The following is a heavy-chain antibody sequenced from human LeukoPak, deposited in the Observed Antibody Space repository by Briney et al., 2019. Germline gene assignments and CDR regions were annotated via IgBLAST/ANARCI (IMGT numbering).Heavy chain of an antibody. Sequence: PGRSLRLSCAASGFTFSSYGMHWVRQAPGKGLEWVAVISYDGSNKYYADSVKGRFTISRGNSKNTLYLQMNSLRAEDTAVYYCAKDLLIWFGESVTSYYYYGMDVWGQGTTVTVSS. J-gene: IGHJ6*02. CDR3: AKDLLIWFGESVTSYYYYGMDV. CDR2: ISYDGSNK. CDR1: GFTFSSYG. V-gene: IGHV3-30*18. D-gene: IGHD3-10*01.